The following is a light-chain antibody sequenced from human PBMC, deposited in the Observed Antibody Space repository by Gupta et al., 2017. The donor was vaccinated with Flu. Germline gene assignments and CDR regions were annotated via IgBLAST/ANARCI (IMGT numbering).Light chain of an antibody. CDR3: MQASHWPPYT. CDR2: KVS. V-gene: IGKV2-30*01. Sequence: DVVLPPSPLSLPVNLGPPASLSCRSSQILVYSDGNTYLSWFQQMPGQSPRRLIYKVSNRDSGVPDRFSGSGSGTDFTLKISRVQADEVGVYYCMQASHWPPYTFGQGTKLEIK. J-gene: IGKJ2*01. CDR1: QILVYSDGNTY.